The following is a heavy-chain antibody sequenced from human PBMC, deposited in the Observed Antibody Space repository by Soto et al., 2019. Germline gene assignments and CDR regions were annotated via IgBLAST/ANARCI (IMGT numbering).Heavy chain of an antibody. D-gene: IGHD6-13*01. CDR2: MYYSGRT. Sequence: SETLSLTCTVSGGSISSGGYYWGWIRQPPGKGLEWIASMYYSGRTYYNPSLKSRATISVDTSKNQISLKLSSVTAADTAMYYCARPGIAASLNYFDFWGLGTLVTVSS. V-gene: IGHV4-39*01. CDR3: ARPGIAASLNYFDF. CDR1: GGSISSGGYY. J-gene: IGHJ4*02.